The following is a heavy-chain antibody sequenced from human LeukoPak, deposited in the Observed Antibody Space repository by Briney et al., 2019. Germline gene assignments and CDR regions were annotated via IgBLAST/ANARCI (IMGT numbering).Heavy chain of an antibody. CDR1: GFRLSDYW. J-gene: IGHJ5*02. V-gene: IGHV3-7*01. CDR3: ARDLGKGATATNWFDP. CDR2: INHDGSEK. D-gene: IGHD1-26*01. Sequence: PGGSLRLSCAASGFRLSDYWMSWVSQAPGKGLEWVTNINHDGSEKYYVDSARGRFTISRDNSKNTLYLQMNSLRAEDTAVYYCARDLGKGATATNWFDPWGQGTLVTVSS.